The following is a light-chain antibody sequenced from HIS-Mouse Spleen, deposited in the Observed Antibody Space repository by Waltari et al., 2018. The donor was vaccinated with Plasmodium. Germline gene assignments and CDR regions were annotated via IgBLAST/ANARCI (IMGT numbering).Light chain of an antibody. Sequence: QSALTQPRSVSGSTGQSVTISCTGTRRDVGGYTSVSWYQQHPGKAPKLMIYDVSKRPSGVPDRFSGSKSGNTASLTISGLQAEDEADYYCCSYAGSYTYVFGTGTKVTVL. CDR3: CSYAGSYTYV. J-gene: IGLJ1*01. CDR1: RRDVGGYTS. V-gene: IGLV2-11*01. CDR2: DVS.